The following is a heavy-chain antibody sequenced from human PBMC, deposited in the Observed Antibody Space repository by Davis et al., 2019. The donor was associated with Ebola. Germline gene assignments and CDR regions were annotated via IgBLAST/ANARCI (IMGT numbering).Heavy chain of an antibody. Sequence: SETLSLTCTVSGGSVSSGSYYWSWIRQPPGKGLEWIGYIYYSGSTNYNPSLKSRVTISVATSKNQFSLKLSSVTAADTAVYYCASSLKGGYYYVMDVWGQGTTVTVSS. CDR3: ASSLKGGYYYVMDV. D-gene: IGHD3-16*01. J-gene: IGHJ6*02. CDR1: GGSVSSGSYY. V-gene: IGHV4-61*01. CDR2: IYYSGST.